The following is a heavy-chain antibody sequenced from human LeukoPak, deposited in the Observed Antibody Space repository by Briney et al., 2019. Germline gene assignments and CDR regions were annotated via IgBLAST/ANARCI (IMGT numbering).Heavy chain of an antibody. D-gene: IGHD6-25*01. J-gene: IGHJ6*03. Sequence: SETLSLTCTVSGGSISSGSYYWSWIRQPAGKGLEWIGRIYTSGSTNYNPSLKSRVTISVDTSKNQFSLKLSSVTAADTAVYYCAREDSSEENYYYYYYMDVWGKGTTVTVSS. CDR2: IYTSGST. V-gene: IGHV4-61*02. CDR3: AREDSSEENYYYYYYMDV. CDR1: GGSISSGSYY.